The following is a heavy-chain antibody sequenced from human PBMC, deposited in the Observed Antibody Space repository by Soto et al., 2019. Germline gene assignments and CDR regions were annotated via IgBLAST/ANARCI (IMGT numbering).Heavy chain of an antibody. J-gene: IGHJ6*03. CDR3: ARAGPLGDGDYLDVYYFSSMVL. CDR1: GGTLSSYT. D-gene: IGHD4-17*01. V-gene: IGHV1-69*08. Sequence: QVQLEQSGAEVKRPGSSVTVSCKASGGTLSSYTIRWVRQAPGQGLEWMGGIIPLLGTAKYAQKFQGRVTIRADNFTNGILLELTGLRFDDTAKCYCARAGPLGDGDYLDVYYFSSMVLWGKGTAVTVSS. CDR2: IIPLLGTA.